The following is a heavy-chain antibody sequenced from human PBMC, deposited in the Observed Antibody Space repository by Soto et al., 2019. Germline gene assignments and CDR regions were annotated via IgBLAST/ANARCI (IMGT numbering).Heavy chain of an antibody. CDR1: GFPFGTYS. V-gene: IGHV3-23*01. J-gene: IGHJ4*02. CDR3: ANGHSRGPFDF. CDR2: ISVSGSNT. D-gene: IGHD3-22*01. Sequence: GGSLRLSCETSGFPFGTYSMTWVRQAPGKGLEWVSSISVSGSNTYYADSVKGRFTISRDNSRNTLSLQMNSLRAEDTAVYYCANGHSRGPFDFWGQGTLVTVSS.